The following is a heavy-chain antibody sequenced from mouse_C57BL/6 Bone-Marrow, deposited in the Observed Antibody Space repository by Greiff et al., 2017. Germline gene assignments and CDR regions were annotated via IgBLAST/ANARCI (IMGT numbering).Heavy chain of an antibody. V-gene: IGHV1-69*01. CDR2: IDPADSST. J-gene: IGHJ3*01. CDR1: GYTFTSYG. CDR3: ARGVTTVESWFAY. D-gene: IGHD1-1*01. Sequence: VQLQQSGAELVMPGASVKLSCKASGYTFTSYGMHWVKQTPGHGLEWIGEIDPADSSTNYNQKFKGKSILTEDKSSSTAYMQLSRLTSEDSAVYYCARGVTTVESWFAYWGQGTLVTVSA.